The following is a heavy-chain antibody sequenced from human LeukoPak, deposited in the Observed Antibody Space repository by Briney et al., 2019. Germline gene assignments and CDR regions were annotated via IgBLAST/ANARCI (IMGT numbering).Heavy chain of an antibody. V-gene: IGHV3-48*01. Sequence: TGGSLRLSCTASGFTFSSYSMNWVRQAPGKGLEWVSYISSRSSTIYSADSVKGRFTISRDNAKNSLYLQMNGLRAEDTAVYYCARDGYYYGSGSYYKVDFDYWGQGTLVTVSS. D-gene: IGHD3-10*01. CDR1: GFTFSSYS. CDR3: ARDGYYYGSGSYYKVDFDY. J-gene: IGHJ4*02. CDR2: ISSRSSTI.